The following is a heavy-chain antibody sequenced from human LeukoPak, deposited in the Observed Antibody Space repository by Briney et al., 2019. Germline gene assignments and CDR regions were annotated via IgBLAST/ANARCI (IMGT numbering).Heavy chain of an antibody. D-gene: IGHD3-3*01. Sequence: GSSVRVSCKASGGTFSSYAISWVRQAPGQGLEWMGRIIPILGIANYAQKFQGRVTITADKSTGTAYMELSSLRSEDTAVYYCARGVEAPPLGMDVWGQGTTVTVSS. CDR3: ARGVEAPPLGMDV. V-gene: IGHV1-69*04. J-gene: IGHJ6*02. CDR2: IIPILGIA. CDR1: GGTFSSYA.